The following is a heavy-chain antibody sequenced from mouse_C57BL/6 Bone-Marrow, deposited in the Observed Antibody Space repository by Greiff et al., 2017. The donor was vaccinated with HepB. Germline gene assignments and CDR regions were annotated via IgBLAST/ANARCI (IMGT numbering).Heavy chain of an antibody. J-gene: IGHJ3*01. Sequence: QVQLQHSGSELRSPGSSVKLSCKDFDSEVFPIAYMSWVRQKPGHGFEWIGGILPSIGRTIYGEKFEDKATLDADTLSNTAYLELNSLTSEDSAIYYCARDYYGSSYEAWFAYWGQGTLVTVSA. D-gene: IGHD1-1*01. V-gene: IGHV15-2*01. CDR1: DSEVFPIAY. CDR3: ARDYYGSSYEAWFAY. CDR2: ILPSIGRT.